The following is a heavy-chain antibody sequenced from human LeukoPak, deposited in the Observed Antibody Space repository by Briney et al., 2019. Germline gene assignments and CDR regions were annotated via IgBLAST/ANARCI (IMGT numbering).Heavy chain of an antibody. Sequence: GGSLRLSCAASGFTFSSYSMNWVRQAPGKGLEWVSSISSSSSYIYYADSVKGRFTISRDNAKNSLYLQMNSLRAEDTAVYYCARVGREPNYYYGMDVWGQGTTATVSS. CDR3: ARVGREPNYYYGMDV. V-gene: IGHV3-21*01. CDR2: ISSSSSYI. D-gene: IGHD1-26*01. J-gene: IGHJ6*02. CDR1: GFTFSSYS.